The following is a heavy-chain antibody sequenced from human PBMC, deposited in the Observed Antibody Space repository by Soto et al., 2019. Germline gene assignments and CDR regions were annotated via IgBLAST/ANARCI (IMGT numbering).Heavy chain of an antibody. CDR2: IYPEDSDT. CDR1: GYGFINYW. CDR3: ASSILVTSTMNYFDF. D-gene: IGHD3-22*01. Sequence: PGESLKISCKGSGYGFINYWIAWVRQMPGKGLEWMGIIYPEDSDTRYSPSFQGQVTISVDTSITTAYLQWSSLKASDTAIYYCASSILVTSTMNYFDFWGQGTLVTVS. V-gene: IGHV5-51*01. J-gene: IGHJ4*02.